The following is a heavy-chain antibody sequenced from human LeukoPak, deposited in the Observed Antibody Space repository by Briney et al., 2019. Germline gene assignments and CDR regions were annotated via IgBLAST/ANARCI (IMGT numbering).Heavy chain of an antibody. Sequence: GASVKVSCKASGYTFTGYYMHWVRQAPGQGLEWMGWISVYNGNTDYAQKLQGRVTMTTDTSTSTAYMELRSLRSDDTAVYYCARDVNDFWSGYPNDYWGQGTLVTVSS. CDR2: ISVYNGNT. CDR1: GYTFTGYY. J-gene: IGHJ4*02. D-gene: IGHD3-3*01. CDR3: ARDVNDFWSGYPNDY. V-gene: IGHV1-18*04.